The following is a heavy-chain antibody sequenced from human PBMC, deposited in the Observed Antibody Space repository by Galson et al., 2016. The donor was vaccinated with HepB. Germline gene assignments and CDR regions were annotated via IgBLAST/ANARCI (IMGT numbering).Heavy chain of an antibody. J-gene: IGHJ5*01. D-gene: IGHD1-14*01. V-gene: IGHV4-39*01. Sequence: SETLSLTCSVSGGSIGSSSPYWGWIRQPPGKGLEWIGSMYSSGTTYYNPSPERRVTISVDTSNYQFPLKAKYVTAADMAVYYCARHVHYNSPPIGFDSWGQGTLVTVSS. CDR2: MYSSGTT. CDR3: ARHVHYNSPPIGFDS. CDR1: GGSIGSSSPY.